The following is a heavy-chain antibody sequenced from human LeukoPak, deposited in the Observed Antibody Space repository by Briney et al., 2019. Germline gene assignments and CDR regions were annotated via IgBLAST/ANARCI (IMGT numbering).Heavy chain of an antibody. V-gene: IGHV3-49*03. CDR2: IRSKAYGGTT. J-gene: IGHJ3*02. CDR1: GFTFGDYA. CDR3: TRATIAVAADAFDI. Sequence: GGSLRLSCTASGFTFGDYAMSWLRQAPGKGLEWVGFIRSKAYGGTTEYAASVKGRFTISRDDSKSIAYLQMNSLKTEDTAVYCCTRATIAVAADAFDIWGQGTMGTVSS. D-gene: IGHD6-19*01.